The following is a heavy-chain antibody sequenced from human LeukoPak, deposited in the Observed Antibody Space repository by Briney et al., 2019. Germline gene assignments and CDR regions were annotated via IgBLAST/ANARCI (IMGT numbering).Heavy chain of an antibody. Sequence: SETLSLTCAVYGGSFSGYYWSWIRQPPGKGLEWIGEINHCGSTNYNPSLTSRVTISVDTSKNQFSLKLSSVTAADTAVYYCARGWGITMVRGVISFDYWGQGTLVTVSS. V-gene: IGHV4-34*01. CDR3: ARGWGITMVRGVISFDY. CDR2: INHCGST. J-gene: IGHJ4*02. CDR1: GGSFSGYY. D-gene: IGHD3-10*01.